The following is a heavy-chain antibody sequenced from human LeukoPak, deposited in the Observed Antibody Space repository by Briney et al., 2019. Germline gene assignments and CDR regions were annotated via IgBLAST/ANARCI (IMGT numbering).Heavy chain of an antibody. D-gene: IGHD2/OR15-2a*01. CDR3: AASFLRFSPDFDY. CDR1: GYTLSELS. J-gene: IGHJ4*02. V-gene: IGHV1-24*01. Sequence: ASVKVSCKVSGYTLSELSIHWVRQPPGKGLEWVGSFNPEDGETYSAQTFQGRLILTEDISTDTAYMELRTLRSEDTAAFYCAASFLRFSPDFDYWGQGTLVTVSS. CDR2: FNPEDGET.